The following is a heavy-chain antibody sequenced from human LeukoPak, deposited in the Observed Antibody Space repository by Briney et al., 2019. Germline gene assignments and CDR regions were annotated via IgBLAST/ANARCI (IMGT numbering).Heavy chain of an antibody. Sequence: GESLKISCKSSEYSFTSYWIGWVRQMPGKGLEWMGIIYPGDSDTRYSPSFQGQVTISADKSISTAYLQWSSLKASDTAMYYCARHGINYYDSSGYYLNWFDPWGQGTLVTVSS. D-gene: IGHD3-22*01. CDR3: ARHGINYYDSSGYYLNWFDP. V-gene: IGHV5-51*01. J-gene: IGHJ5*02. CDR1: EYSFTSYW. CDR2: IYPGDSDT.